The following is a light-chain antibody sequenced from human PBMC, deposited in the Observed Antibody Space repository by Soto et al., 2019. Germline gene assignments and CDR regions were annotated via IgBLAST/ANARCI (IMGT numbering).Light chain of an antibody. J-gene: IGKJ1*01. CDR3: QQYGSSPTT. CDR1: QRVSSNY. V-gene: IGKV3-20*01. CDR2: GAS. Sequence: EIMLTQSPGTLSLSPGERATLSCRASQRVSSNYLAWYQQKPGQAPRLLIYGASSRATDIPDRFSGSGSGTDFTLTISKLEPEDFAVYYCQQYGSSPTTFGQGTKVEIK.